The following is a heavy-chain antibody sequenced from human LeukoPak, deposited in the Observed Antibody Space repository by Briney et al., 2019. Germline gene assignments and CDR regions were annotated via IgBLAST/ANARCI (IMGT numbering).Heavy chain of an antibody. CDR3: ARSRELYYDFWSGHNWFDP. J-gene: IGHJ5*02. D-gene: IGHD3-3*01. Sequence: ASVKVSCKASGGTFSSYAISWVRQAPGQGLEWMGRIIPILGIANYAQKFLGRVTITADKSTSTAYMELSSLRSEDTAVYYCARSRELYYDFWSGHNWFDPWGQGTLVTVSS. CDR2: IIPILGIA. V-gene: IGHV1-69*04. CDR1: GGTFSSYA.